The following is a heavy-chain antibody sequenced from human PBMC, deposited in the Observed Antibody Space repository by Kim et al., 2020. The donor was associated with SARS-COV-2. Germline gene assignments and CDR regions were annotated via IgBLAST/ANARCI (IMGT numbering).Heavy chain of an antibody. D-gene: IGHD3-22*01. V-gene: IGHV4-59*01. J-gene: IGHJ4*02. CDR1: GGSISSYS. CDR2: IYYNGNT. Sequence: SETLSLTCTVSGGSISSYSWSWIRQPPGKGLEWIGYIYYNGNTKYNPSLRSRVTISLDTSKNQFSLNLRSVTAADTAVYYCARGYYYDDSGYHFDYWGQG. CDR3: ARGYYYDDSGYHFDY.